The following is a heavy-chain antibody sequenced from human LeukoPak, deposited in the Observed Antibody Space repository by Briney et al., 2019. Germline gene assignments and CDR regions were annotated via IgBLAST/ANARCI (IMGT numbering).Heavy chain of an antibody. D-gene: IGHD2-15*01. CDR1: GGSISSYY. V-gene: IGHV4-4*07. J-gene: IGHJ5*02. CDR2: IYTSGST. CDR3: ARLGYCSGGSCLDWFDP. Sequence: SETLSLTCTVSGGSISSYYWSWIRQPAGKGLEWIGRIYTSGSTNYNPSLKSRVTMSVDTSKNQFSLKLSSVTAADTAVYYCARLGYCSGGSCLDWFDPWGRGTLVTVSS.